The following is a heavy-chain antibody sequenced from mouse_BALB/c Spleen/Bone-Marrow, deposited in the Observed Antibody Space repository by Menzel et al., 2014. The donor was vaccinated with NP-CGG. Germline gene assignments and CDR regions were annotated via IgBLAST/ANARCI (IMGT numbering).Heavy chain of an antibody. CDR1: GFTFSSYG. CDR2: INSNGGST. CDR3: ARDNYYDYDGFAY. J-gene: IGHJ3*01. Sequence: DAKLQESGGGLVRPGGSLKISCAASGFTFSSYGMSWVRQTPDKRLDLVATINSNGGSTYYPDSVKGRFTISRDNAKNTLYLQMSSLKSEDTAMYYCARDNYYDYDGFAYWGQGTLVTVSA. V-gene: IGHV5-6-3*01. D-gene: IGHD2-4*01.